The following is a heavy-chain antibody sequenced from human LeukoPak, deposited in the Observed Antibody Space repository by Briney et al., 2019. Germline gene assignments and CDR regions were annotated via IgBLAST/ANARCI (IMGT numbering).Heavy chain of an antibody. V-gene: IGHV3-23*01. CDR1: GVTFSTYV. CDR3: AKGSGSYNGYGMDV. D-gene: IGHD3-10*01. Sequence: GGSLRLSCAASGVTFSTYVMSWVRQAPGKGLEWVSVISGSGDSTHYADSVKGRFTISRDNSKNTVYLQVNSLRAEDTAVYYCAKGSGSYNGYGMDVWGKGTTVTVSS. CDR2: ISGSGDST. J-gene: IGHJ6*04.